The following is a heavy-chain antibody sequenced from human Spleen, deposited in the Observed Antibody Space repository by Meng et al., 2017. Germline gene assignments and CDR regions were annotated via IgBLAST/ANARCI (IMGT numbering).Heavy chain of an antibody. CDR1: GFSLSGFW. V-gene: IGHV3-74*02. D-gene: IGHD3-16*01. CDR3: AKVITGALDQ. CDR2: MNEDGNTI. J-gene: IGHJ4*02. Sequence: VQVVESGGGLVQPGGSLRLSCAASGFSLSGFWMHWVRQVPGQGLVWVSRMNEDGNTINYAGAVRGRFTSSRDNSKNTLYLQMNSLRVDDTALYYCAKVITGALDQWGRGTLVTVSS.